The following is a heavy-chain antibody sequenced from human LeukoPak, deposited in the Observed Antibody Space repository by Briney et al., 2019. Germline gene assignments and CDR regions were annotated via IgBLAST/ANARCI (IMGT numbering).Heavy chain of an antibody. CDR2: ISAYNGNT. CDR1: GYTFTSYG. D-gene: IGHD4-23*01. V-gene: IGHV1-18*01. Sequence: ASVKVSCKASGYTFTSYGISWVRQAPGQGLEWMGWISAYNGNTNYAQKLQGRVTMTTDTSTSTAYMKLRSLRSDDTAVYYCAREVVYGGNSYYFDYWGQGTLVTVSS. CDR3: AREVVYGGNSYYFDY. J-gene: IGHJ4*02.